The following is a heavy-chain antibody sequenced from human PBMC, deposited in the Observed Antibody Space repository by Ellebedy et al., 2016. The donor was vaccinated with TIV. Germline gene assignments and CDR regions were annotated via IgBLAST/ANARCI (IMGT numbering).Heavy chain of an antibody. D-gene: IGHD3-10*01. V-gene: IGHV1-24*01. J-gene: IGHJ4*02. CDR3: ATDHYGSGGYFDY. CDR1: GYTLTELS. Sequence: ASVKVSCXVSGYTLTELSMHWVRQAPGKGLEWMGGFDPEDGETIYAQKFQGRVTMTEDTSTDTAYMELSSLRSEDTAVYYCATDHYGSGGYFDYWGQGTLVTVSS. CDR2: FDPEDGET.